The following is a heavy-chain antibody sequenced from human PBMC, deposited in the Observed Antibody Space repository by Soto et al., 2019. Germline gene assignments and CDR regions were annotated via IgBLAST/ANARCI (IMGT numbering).Heavy chain of an antibody. D-gene: IGHD3-22*01. CDR3: ARGDHYDGSGNYPGDY. CDR1: GYTFTNFG. Sequence: ASVKVSCKASGYTFTNFGISWVRQAPGQGLEWMGWIRAYNGKTNYAQKLQGRVTMTTDTSTSTAYMELRSLRSDDTAVYYCARGDHYDGSGNYPGDYWGQGTLVTVSS. J-gene: IGHJ4*02. V-gene: IGHV1-18*01. CDR2: IRAYNGKT.